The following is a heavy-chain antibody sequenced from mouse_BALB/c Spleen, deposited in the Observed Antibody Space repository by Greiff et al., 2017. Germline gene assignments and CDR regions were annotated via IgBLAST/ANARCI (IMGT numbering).Heavy chain of an antibody. V-gene: IGHV14-3*02. CDR3: ARNDYDGPWFAY. D-gene: IGHD2-4*01. J-gene: IGHJ3*01. Sequence: EVQLQQSGAELVKPGASVKLSCTASGFNIKDTYMHWVKQRPEQGLEWIGRIDPANGNTKYDPKFQGKATITADTSSNTAYLQLSSLTSEDTAVYYCARNDYDGPWFAYWGQGTLVTVSA. CDR1: GFNIKDTY. CDR2: IDPANGNT.